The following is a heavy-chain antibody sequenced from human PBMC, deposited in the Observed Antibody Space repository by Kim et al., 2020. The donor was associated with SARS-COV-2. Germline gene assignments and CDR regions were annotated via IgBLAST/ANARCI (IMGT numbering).Heavy chain of an antibody. CDR3: ARETYDFWSGPADIIFDY. D-gene: IGHD3-3*01. J-gene: IGHJ4*02. CDR2: ISSSSSYI. V-gene: IGHV3-21*01. CDR1: GFTFSSYS. Sequence: GGSLRLSCAASGFTFSSYSMNWVRQAPGKGLEWVSSISSSSSYIYYADSVKGRFTISRDNAKNSLYLQMNSLRAEDTAVYYCARETYDFWSGPADIIFDYWGQGTLVTVSS.